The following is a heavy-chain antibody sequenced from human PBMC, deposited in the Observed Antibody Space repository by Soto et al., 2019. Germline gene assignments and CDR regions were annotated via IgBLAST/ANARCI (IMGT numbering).Heavy chain of an antibody. CDR3: ARYSGTYYVY. J-gene: IGHJ4*02. CDR1: GDSISGYY. V-gene: IGHV4-59*01. CDR2: IYDNGNTNSGST. D-gene: IGHD1-26*01. Sequence: SETLSLTCTVSGDSISGYYWSWIRQPPGKGLEWIGFIYDNGNTNSGSTSYNPSLKSRITISVDTSKNQVSLKVSSVTAADTAVYYCARYSGTYYVYWGQGTLVTVSS.